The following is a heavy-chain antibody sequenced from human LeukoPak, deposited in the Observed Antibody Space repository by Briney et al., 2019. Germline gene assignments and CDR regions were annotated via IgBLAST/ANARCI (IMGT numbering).Heavy chain of an antibody. D-gene: IGHD5-12*01. CDR3: ARGYVDIEAKEYNWFDP. V-gene: IGHV3-33*08. CDR1: GFTFSNYD. CDR2: IWNDGSSK. J-gene: IGHJ5*02. Sequence: PGGSLRLSCAASGFTFSNYDMSWVRQAPQKGLEWVAVIWNDGSSKYYADSVKGRFTISRDNSKNTLYPQMNSLRAEDTAVYYCARGYVDIEAKEYNWFDPWGQGTLVTVSS.